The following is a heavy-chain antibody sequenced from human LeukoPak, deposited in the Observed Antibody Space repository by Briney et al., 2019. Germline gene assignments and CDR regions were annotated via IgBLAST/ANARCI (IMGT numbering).Heavy chain of an antibody. CDR2: IYPGDSDT. D-gene: IGHD2-15*01. V-gene: IGHV5-51*01. J-gene: IGHJ4*02. CDR3: ARHLRSRYCSGGSCPTFDY. CDR1: GYSFTGYW. Sequence: GESLKISCKGSGYSFTGYWIGWVRQMPGKGLEWMGIIYPGDSDTRYSPSFQGQVTISADKSISTAYLQWSSLKASDTAMYYCARHLRSRYCSGGSCPTFDYWGQGTLVTVSS.